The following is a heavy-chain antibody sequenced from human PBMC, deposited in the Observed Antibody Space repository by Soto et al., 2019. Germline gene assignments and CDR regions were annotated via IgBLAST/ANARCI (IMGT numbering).Heavy chain of an antibody. CDR2: SSPIFGTA. D-gene: IGHD6-19*01. J-gene: IGHJ4*02. CDR3: ARDRGGSGWKTKAFDY. CDR1: GVTCSSYA. V-gene: IGHV1-69*06. Sequence: QGHLVPSGAEVKKPGASVKVSCKASGVTCSSYAISWVRQDPGQGLEWMGGSSPIFGTANYAQKFQGRVTLTADKSTRTAYMGLSSLRSEETAVYYCARDRGGSGWKTKAFDYWGQGTMVTVSS.